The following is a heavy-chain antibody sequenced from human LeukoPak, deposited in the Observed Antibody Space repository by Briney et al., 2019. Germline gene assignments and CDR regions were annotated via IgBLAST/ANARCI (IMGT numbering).Heavy chain of an antibody. CDR3: ARVPSSDYYVPLYYFDY. V-gene: IGHV3-53*01. CDR1: GFTVSSNY. Sequence: GGSLRLSCAASGFTVSSNYMSWVRQAPGKGLEWVSVIYSGGSTYYADSVKGRFTISRDNSKNTLYLQMNSLRAEDTAVYYCARVPSSDYYVPLYYFDYWGQGTLVTVSS. J-gene: IGHJ4*02. CDR2: IYSGGST. D-gene: IGHD3-22*01.